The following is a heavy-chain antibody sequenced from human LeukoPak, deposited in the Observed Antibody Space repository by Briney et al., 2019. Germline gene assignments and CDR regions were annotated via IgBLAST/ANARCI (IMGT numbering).Heavy chain of an antibody. D-gene: IGHD3-10*01. V-gene: IGHV5-51*01. CDR3: ARIDYYYGSGSYYRSFYMDV. Sequence: GESLKISCKGSGYSFTSYWIGWVRQMPGKGLEWMGIIYPGDSDTRYSPSFQGQVTISADKSISTAYLQWSSLKASDTAMYYCARIDYYYGSGSYYRSFYMDVWGKGTTVTVSS. CDR1: GYSFTSYW. J-gene: IGHJ6*03. CDR2: IYPGDSDT.